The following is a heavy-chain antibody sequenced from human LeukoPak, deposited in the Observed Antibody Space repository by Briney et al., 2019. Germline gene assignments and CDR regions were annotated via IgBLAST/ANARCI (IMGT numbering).Heavy chain of an antibody. D-gene: IGHD6-13*01. V-gene: IGHV3-33*01. Sequence: PGGSLRLSCTAPGFTFSSYAIHWIRQARGKGLEWVGLVWHDGSNRYYAESVKGRFNISRENSKNTVYLQMNSLRAEDTAVYYCAREHVGTGSCPDYWGQGTLVTVSS. CDR1: GFTFSSYA. CDR2: VWHDGSNR. J-gene: IGHJ4*02. CDR3: AREHVGTGSCPDY.